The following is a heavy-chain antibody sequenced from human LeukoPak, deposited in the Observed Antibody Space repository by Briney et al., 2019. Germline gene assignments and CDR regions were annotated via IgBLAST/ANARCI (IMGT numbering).Heavy chain of an antibody. CDR2: ISAYNGNT. V-gene: IGHV1-18*01. J-gene: IGHJ6*03. CDR1: GYTFTSYA. CDR3: AREVVPAANYYYYYMDV. D-gene: IGHD2-2*01. Sequence: GASVKVSCKASGYTFTSYAISWVRQAPGQGLEWMGWISAYNGNTNYAQKLQGRVTMTTDTSTSTAYMELRSLRSDDTAVYYCAREVVPAANYYYYYMDVWGKGTTVTVSS.